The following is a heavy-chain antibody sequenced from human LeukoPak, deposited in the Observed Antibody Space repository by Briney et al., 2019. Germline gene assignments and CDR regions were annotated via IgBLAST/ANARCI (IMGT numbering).Heavy chain of an antibody. Sequence: GESLKISCKGSGYSFTSYWIGWVRQMPGKGLEWMGIIYPGDSDTRYSPSFQGQVTISADKSISTAYLQWSSLKASDTAMYYCARLEWGSSGWPNWFDPWGQGTLVTVSS. V-gene: IGHV5-51*01. CDR1: GYSFTSYW. J-gene: IGHJ5*02. D-gene: IGHD6-19*01. CDR2: IYPGDSDT. CDR3: ARLEWGSSGWPNWFDP.